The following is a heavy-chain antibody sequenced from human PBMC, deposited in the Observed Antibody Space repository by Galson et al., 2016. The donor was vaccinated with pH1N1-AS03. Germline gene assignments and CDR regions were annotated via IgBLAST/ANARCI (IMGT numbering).Heavy chain of an antibody. CDR3: ARGYNVWTAFDD. CDR1: GDTVTDYY. D-gene: IGHD3/OR15-3a*01. Sequence: SVKVSCKASGDTVTDYYIHWVRQAPGQGLEWMGWINPKSGGTKFDQKFQGRVTMTRDTTINTLYMELSSLRSDDTAIYFCARGYNVWTAFDDWGQGTLVTVSS. V-gene: IGHV1-2*02. CDR2: INPKSGGT. J-gene: IGHJ4*02.